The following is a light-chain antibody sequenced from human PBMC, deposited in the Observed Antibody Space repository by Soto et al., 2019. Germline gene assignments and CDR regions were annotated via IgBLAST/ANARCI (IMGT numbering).Light chain of an antibody. V-gene: IGKV1-39*01. J-gene: IGKJ5*01. CDR1: QSISNH. CDR3: QQYENLPT. CDR2: AAS. Sequence: DIQMTQSPSSLSASVEDRVIITCRASQSISNHLNWYQQKPGKAPKLLIFAASSLQSGVPSRLSGSRSGPDFTLTISSLQPEDIATYYCQQYENLPTFGQGTRLEIK.